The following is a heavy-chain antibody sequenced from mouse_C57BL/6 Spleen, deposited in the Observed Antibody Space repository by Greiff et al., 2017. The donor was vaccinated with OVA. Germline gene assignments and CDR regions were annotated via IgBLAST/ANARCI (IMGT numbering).Heavy chain of an antibody. J-gene: IGHJ3*01. CDR3: ASPSYDYDEGTFAD. D-gene: IGHD2-4*01. V-gene: IGHV2-9-1*01. Sequence: QVQLKESGPGLVAPSQSLSITCTVSGFSLTSYAISWVRQPPGKGLEWLGVIWTGGGTNYNSAIKSRLGISKDNTKSQVFLKMNSLQTDDTARYYCASPSYDYDEGTFADWGQGTLVTVSA. CDR2: IWTGGGT. CDR1: GFSLTSYA.